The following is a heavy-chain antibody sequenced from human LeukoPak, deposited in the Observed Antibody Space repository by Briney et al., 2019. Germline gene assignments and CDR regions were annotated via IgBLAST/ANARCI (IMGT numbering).Heavy chain of an antibody. CDR3: ARNPDYYYYYMDV. CDR2: IKQDRSEK. D-gene: IGHD1-14*01. Sequence: PGGSLRLSCAASGFTFSNYWMSWVRQAPGKGLEWVANIKQDRSEKYYVDSVKGRFTISRDNSKNTLYLQMNSLRAEDTAVYYCARNPDYYYYYMDVWGKGTTVTISS. J-gene: IGHJ6*03. CDR1: GFTFSNYW. V-gene: IGHV3-7*01.